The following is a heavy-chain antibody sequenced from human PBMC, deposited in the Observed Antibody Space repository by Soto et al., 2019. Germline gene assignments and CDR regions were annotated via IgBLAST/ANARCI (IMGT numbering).Heavy chain of an antibody. D-gene: IGHD3-3*01. CDR2: ISSNGGST. J-gene: IGHJ5*02. Sequence: PGGSLRLSCAASGFTFSSYAMHWVRQAPGKGLEYVSAISSNGGSTYYANYVKGRFTISRDNSKNTLYLQMGSLRAEDMAVYYCAREVSVRDFWSGYFAAPDRNWFDPWGQGTLVTVSS. CDR1: GFTFSSYA. V-gene: IGHV3-64*01. CDR3: AREVSVRDFWSGYFAAPDRNWFDP.